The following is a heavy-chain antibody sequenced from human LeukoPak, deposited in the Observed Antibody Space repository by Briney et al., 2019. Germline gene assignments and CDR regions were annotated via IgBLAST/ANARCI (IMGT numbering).Heavy chain of an antibody. CDR2: SIPIVGTT. D-gene: IGHD3-22*01. CDR1: GSIIISYD. Sequence: GASVRVSCKAAGSIIISYDFCRVRQAPGQWLEWMGGSIPIVGTTNYAQMFQGRVTITADESTSTAYMELSSLRSEDTAVYYCARGGYYYDSSGYSHLPDYWGQGTLVTVSA. CDR3: ARGGYYYDSSGYSHLPDY. V-gene: IGHV1-69*13. J-gene: IGHJ4*02.